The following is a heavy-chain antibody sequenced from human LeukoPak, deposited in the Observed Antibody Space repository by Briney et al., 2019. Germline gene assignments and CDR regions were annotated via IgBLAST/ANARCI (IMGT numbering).Heavy chain of an antibody. J-gene: IGHJ4*02. CDR3: ARLKRRYFDWLLRVPYFDY. Sequence: GESLKIPCKGSGYGFTSYWIGWVRQMPGKGLEWMGIIYPGDSDTRYSPSFQGQVTISADKSISTAYLQWSSLKASDTAMYYCARLKRRYFDWLLRVPYFDYWGQGTLVTVSS. D-gene: IGHD3-9*01. V-gene: IGHV5-51*01. CDR2: IYPGDSDT. CDR1: GYGFTSYW.